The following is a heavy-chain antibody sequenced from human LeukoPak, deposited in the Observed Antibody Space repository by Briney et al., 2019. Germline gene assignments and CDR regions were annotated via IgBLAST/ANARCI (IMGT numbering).Heavy chain of an antibody. CDR1: GGSISSGSYY. D-gene: IGHD3-3*01. J-gene: IGHJ4*02. CDR2: IYTSGST. Sequence: SQTLSLTCTVSGGSISSGSYYWRWLRQPAGKGLEWIGRIYTSGSTNYNPSLKSRVTISVDTSKNQFSLKLSSVTAADTAVYYCARGNDFWSGYLNYWGQGTLVTVSS. CDR3: ARGNDFWSGYLNY. V-gene: IGHV4-61*02.